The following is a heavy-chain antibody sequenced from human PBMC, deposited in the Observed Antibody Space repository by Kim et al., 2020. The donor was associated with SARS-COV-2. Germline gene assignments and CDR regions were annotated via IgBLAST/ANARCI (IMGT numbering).Heavy chain of an antibody. CDR2: TI. Sequence: TIYYADSVKGRFTISRDNAKNSGYLQVNSLRDEDTAVYYCARGGSRLIDYWGQGTLVTVSS. CDR3: ARGGSRLIDY. J-gene: IGHJ4*02. V-gene: IGHV3-48*02. D-gene: IGHD1-26*01.